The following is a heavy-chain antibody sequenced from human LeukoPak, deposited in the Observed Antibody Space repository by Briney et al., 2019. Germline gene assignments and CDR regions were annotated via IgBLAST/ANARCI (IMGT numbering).Heavy chain of an antibody. CDR2: ISSSGST. J-gene: IGHJ4*02. D-gene: IGHD3-10*01. Sequence: SETLSLTCSVSGGSISGYYWSWIRQPAGRGLECIGRISSSGSTNYNPSLKSRVTMSVDTSKNQFFLKLSSVTAADTAVYYCARSPRRPHFYSSGSYYYYFDYWGQGTLVTVSS. CDR1: GGSISGYY. V-gene: IGHV4-4*07. CDR3: ARSPRRPHFYSSGSYYYYFDY.